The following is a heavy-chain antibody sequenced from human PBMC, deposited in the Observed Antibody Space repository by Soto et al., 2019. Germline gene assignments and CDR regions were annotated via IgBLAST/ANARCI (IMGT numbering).Heavy chain of an antibody. CDR3: AREPWAADY. J-gene: IGHJ4*02. CDR2: IYSGGST. D-gene: IGHD3-16*01. Sequence: EVQLVESGGGLVQPGGSLRLSCAASGFTVSTKYMSWVRQAPGKGLEWVSVIYSGGSTFYADSVRGRFTISRDNSKNTVNLQMNSLRDEDTAVYYCAREPWAADYWGQGTLVTVSS. CDR1: GFTVSTKY. V-gene: IGHV3-66*01.